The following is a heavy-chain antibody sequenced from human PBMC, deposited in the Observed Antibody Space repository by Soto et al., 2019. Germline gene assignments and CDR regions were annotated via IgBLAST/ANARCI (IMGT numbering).Heavy chain of an antibody. Sequence: ASLKVSCKASGYPFTSYAIHWVRQAPGQRLEWMGWINAGNGNTKYSQKFQGRVTITRDTSASTAYMELSSLRSEDTAVYYCARSIVVVTALDYWGQGTLVTVS. D-gene: IGHD2-21*02. J-gene: IGHJ4*02. CDR2: INAGNGNT. CDR1: GYPFTSYA. V-gene: IGHV1-3*01. CDR3: ARSIVVVTALDY.